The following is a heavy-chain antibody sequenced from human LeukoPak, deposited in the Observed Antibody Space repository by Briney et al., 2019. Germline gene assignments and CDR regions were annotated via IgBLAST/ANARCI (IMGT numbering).Heavy chain of an antibody. D-gene: IGHD2-2*01. CDR1: GYSLTSYG. J-gene: IGHJ6*03. CDR2: ISTYNGNT. CDR3: ARVVPTAAGGYYMDV. V-gene: IGHV1-18*01. Sequence: ASVKVSCKASGYSLTSYGVSWVRPAPGQGLEWLGWISTYNGNTNYAQKFQGRVTMTTDTSTSTVYMELRSLRSDDTAVYYCARVVPTAAGGYYMDVWGKGTTVTVSS.